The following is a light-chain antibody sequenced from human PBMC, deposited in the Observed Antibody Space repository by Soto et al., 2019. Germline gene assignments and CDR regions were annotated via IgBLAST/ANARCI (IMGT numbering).Light chain of an antibody. V-gene: IGKV1-5*01. CDR3: LQYYNFSWT. CDR2: DAS. Sequence: DIQVTQSPPTLSASVGDRVTITCRASQTISTWMAWYQQKPGKAPKLLVYDASTLQSGVPSRFSGSGSVTDFTLAITGLQPEDFATYYCLQYYNFSWTFGQGTKVDIK. CDR1: QTISTW. J-gene: IGKJ1*01.